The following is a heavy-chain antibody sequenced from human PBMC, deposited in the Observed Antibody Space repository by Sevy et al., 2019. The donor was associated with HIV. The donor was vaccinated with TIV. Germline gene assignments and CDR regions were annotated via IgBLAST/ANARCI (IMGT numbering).Heavy chain of an antibody. Sequence: GGSLRLSCAASGITISNYAMSWVRQAPGKGLEWVSGISGSGGSTYYADSVKGRFTISRDNSKNTLYLQMNSLRAEDTAVYYCAKDANYDTTHFDYWGQGTLVTVSS. J-gene: IGHJ4*02. CDR1: GITISNYA. CDR2: ISGSGGST. V-gene: IGHV3-23*01. CDR3: AKDANYDTTHFDY. D-gene: IGHD3-22*01.